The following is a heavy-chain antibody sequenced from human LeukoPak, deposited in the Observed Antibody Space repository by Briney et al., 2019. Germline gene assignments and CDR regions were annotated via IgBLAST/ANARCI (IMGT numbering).Heavy chain of an antibody. Sequence: GGSLRLSCAASGFTFSSYEMNWVRQAPGKGLEWVSYISGSGTIIYHADSVKGRFTISRDNAKNSLYLQMNSLRAEDTAVYYCARDPFNWNPDENWFDPWGQGTLVTVSS. J-gene: IGHJ5*02. CDR1: GFTFSSYE. CDR2: ISGSGTII. V-gene: IGHV3-48*03. D-gene: IGHD1-1*01. CDR3: ARDPFNWNPDENWFDP.